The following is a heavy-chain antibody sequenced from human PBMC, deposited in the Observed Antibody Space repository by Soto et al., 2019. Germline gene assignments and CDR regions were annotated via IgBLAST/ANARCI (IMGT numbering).Heavy chain of an antibody. CDR2: ISYSGST. Sequence: QVQLQESGPGLVKPSETLSLTCTVSGASVSSGNYYWSWIRQPPGKGLECIGYISYSGSTNYNPSLKSRVTISVDTSKNQFSLKLSSVTAADTAVYYCARDSPDTAMGYWGQGTLVTVSS. J-gene: IGHJ4*02. D-gene: IGHD5-18*01. CDR3: ARDSPDTAMGY. V-gene: IGHV4-61*01. CDR1: GASVSSGNYY.